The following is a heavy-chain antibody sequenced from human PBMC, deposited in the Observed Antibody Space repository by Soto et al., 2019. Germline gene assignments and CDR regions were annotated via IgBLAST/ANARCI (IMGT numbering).Heavy chain of an antibody. D-gene: IGHD2-2*01. J-gene: IGHJ6*02. CDR1: GGTFSSYA. CDR2: IIPILGTA. V-gene: IGHV1-69*13. Sequence: SVKVSCKASGGTFSSYAISWVRQAPGQGLEWMGGIIPILGTANYAQKFQGRVTITADESTSTAYMELSSLRSEDTAVYYCARRIVPAAATTYGMDVWGQGTTVTVSS. CDR3: ARRIVPAAATTYGMDV.